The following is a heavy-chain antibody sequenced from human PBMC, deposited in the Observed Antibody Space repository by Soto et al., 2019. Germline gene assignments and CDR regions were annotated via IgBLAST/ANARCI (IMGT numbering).Heavy chain of an antibody. CDR1: GFTLSSYA. CDR3: AREVEYTSAFGISSSFDY. V-gene: IGHV3-30-3*01. Sequence: PGGSLRLSCAASGFTLSSYAIQWVRQPPGKGLEWVTVISKGGSNLYFADSVKGRFTISRDNSKNTLYLQMNSLRSEDTAVYYCAREVEYTSAFGISSSFDYWGQGTLVTVSS. CDR2: ISKGGSNL. D-gene: IGHD6-19*01. J-gene: IGHJ4*02.